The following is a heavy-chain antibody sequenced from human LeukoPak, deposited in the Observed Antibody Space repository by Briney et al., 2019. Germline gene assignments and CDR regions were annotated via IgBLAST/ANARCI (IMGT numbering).Heavy chain of an antibody. J-gene: IGHJ4*02. CDR2: IKTDGSTT. Sequence: GGSLRLSCAVSGFTFSSYWMHWVRQAPGKGLVWVSHIKTDGSTTAYADSVKGRFTVSRDNAKNTVYLQMNNLRVDDTAMYYCVGTIASRGSEYWGQGALVTVSS. V-gene: IGHV3-74*01. D-gene: IGHD6-6*01. CDR3: VGTIASRGSEY. CDR1: GFTFSSYW.